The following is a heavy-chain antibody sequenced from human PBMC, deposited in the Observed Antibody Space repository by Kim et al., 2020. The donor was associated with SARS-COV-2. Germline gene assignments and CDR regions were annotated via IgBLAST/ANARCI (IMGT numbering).Heavy chain of an antibody. Sequence: GGSLRLSCAASGFTFSSYEMNWVRQAPGKGLEWVSYISSSGSTIYYADSVKGRFTISRDNAKNSLYLQMNSLRAEDTAVYYCARVGNQLLNGAFDIWGQGTMVTVSS. CDR1: GFTFSSYE. V-gene: IGHV3-48*03. D-gene: IGHD2-2*01. J-gene: IGHJ3*02. CDR2: ISSSGSTI. CDR3: ARVGNQLLNGAFDI.